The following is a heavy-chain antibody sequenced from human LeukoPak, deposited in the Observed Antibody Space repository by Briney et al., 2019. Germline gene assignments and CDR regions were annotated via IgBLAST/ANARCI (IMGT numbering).Heavy chain of an antibody. CDR3: AKKSWIQLWSYYFDY. D-gene: IGHD5-18*01. Sequence: GASVKVSCKASGYTFTSYYMHWVRQAPGQGLEWMGIINPSGGSTSYAQKFQGRVTMTRDTSTSTVYMELSSLRSEDTAVYYCAKKSWIQLWSYYFDYWGQGTLVTVSS. J-gene: IGHJ4*02. CDR2: INPSGGST. CDR1: GYTFTSYY. V-gene: IGHV1-46*01.